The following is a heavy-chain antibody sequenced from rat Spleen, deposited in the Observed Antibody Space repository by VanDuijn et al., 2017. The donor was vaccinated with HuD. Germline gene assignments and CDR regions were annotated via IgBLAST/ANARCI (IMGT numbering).Heavy chain of an antibody. Sequence: EVQLVESGGGLVQPGGSLKLSCAASDFSFRNYYMAWVRQAPKKGLEWVAIISHSDGRTYYPDSVKGRFTISRDNTKSSLYLQMNSLKSEDTATYYCTRETSYYFDYWGQGVMVTVSS. CDR3: TRETSYYFDY. V-gene: IGHV5-20*01. J-gene: IGHJ2*01. CDR2: ISHSDGRT. CDR1: DFSFRNYY.